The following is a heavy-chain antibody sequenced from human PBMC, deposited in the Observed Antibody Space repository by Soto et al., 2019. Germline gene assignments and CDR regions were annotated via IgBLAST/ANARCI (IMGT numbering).Heavy chain of an antibody. D-gene: IGHD3-3*01. CDR2: IYWDDDK. CDR1: GFSLSTSGVG. V-gene: IGHV2-5*02. CDR3: AHRIGFWRYGNNWFDP. J-gene: IGHJ5*02. Sequence: QITLKESGPTLVKPTQTLTLTCTFSGFSLSTSGVGVGWIRQPPGKALEWLALIYWDDDKRYSPSLKSRLTITKDTSKNQVVLTMTNIDPVDTATYYCAHRIGFWRYGNNWFDPWGQGTLVTVSS.